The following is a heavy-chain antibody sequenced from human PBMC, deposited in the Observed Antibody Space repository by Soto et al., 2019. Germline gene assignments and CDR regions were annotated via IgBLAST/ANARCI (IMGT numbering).Heavy chain of an antibody. CDR3: AKAVAGDYYYYGMDV. J-gene: IGHJ6*02. CDR2: ISYDGSNK. V-gene: IGHV3-30*18. Sequence: QVQLVESGGGVVQPGRSLRLSCAASGFTFSSYGMHWVRQAPGKGLEWVAVISYDGSNKYYADSVKGRFTISRDNSKNTLHRQMNSLRAEDAAVYYCAKAVAGDYYYYGMDVWGQGTTVTVSS. CDR1: GFTFSSYG. D-gene: IGHD6-19*01.